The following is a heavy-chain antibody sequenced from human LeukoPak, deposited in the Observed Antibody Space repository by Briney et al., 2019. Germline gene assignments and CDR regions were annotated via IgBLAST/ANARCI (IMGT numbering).Heavy chain of an antibody. CDR1: GYTFTGYS. J-gene: IGHJ4*02. CDR3: VRDMIAAAGAGG. D-gene: IGHD6-13*01. CDR2: INPNSGGT. Sequence: VASVKVSCKASGYTFTGYSMHWVRQAPGQGLEWMGWINPNSGGTDYAQKFQGRVTMTRVTSISTAYLEVTRLTSDDTAVYFCVRDMIAAAGAGGWGQGTLVTVSS. V-gene: IGHV1-2*02.